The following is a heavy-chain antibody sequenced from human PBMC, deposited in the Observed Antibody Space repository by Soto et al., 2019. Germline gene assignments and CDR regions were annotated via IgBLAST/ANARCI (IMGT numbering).Heavy chain of an antibody. CDR2: ISWDGGST. CDR1: GFTFDDYA. D-gene: IGHD3-10*01. Sequence: GSLRLSCAASGFTFDDYAMHWVRQAPGKGLEWVSLISWDGGSTYYADSVKGRFTISRDNSKNSLYLQMNSLRAEDTALYYCAKDIGQVRGVSVMDVWGQGTTVTVSS. CDR3: AKDIGQVRGVSVMDV. J-gene: IGHJ6*02. V-gene: IGHV3-43D*04.